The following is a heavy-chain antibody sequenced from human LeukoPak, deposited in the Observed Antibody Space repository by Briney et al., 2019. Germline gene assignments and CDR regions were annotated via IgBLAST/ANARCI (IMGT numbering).Heavy chain of an antibody. D-gene: IGHD2-21*02. CDR1: GFTFTVYA. CDR3: ARGLTAISFIDY. V-gene: IGHV3-23*01. J-gene: IGHJ4*02. Sequence: GGSLRLSCAASGFTFTVYAMVWVRQVPGKGLKWSSAISGSGGTSYYADSVKGRFTISRDNSKNTLDLQMNSLRAEDTALYYCARGLTAISFIDYWGQGTLVTVSS. CDR2: ISGSGGTS.